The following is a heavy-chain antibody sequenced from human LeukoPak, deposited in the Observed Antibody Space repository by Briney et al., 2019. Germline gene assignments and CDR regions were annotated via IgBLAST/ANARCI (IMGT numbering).Heavy chain of an antibody. Sequence: GGSLRLSCAASGITFSTSGMHWVRQAPGKGLEWVAFMRHDGSNEKYADSVKGRFTISRDNSKNTLYLQMNSLIVEDTAVYYCAKDRTVVVTAYGGWFDPWGQGTLVTVSS. CDR1: GITFSTSG. CDR3: AKDRTVVVTAYGGWFDP. V-gene: IGHV3-30*02. CDR2: MRHDGSNE. D-gene: IGHD2-15*01. J-gene: IGHJ5*02.